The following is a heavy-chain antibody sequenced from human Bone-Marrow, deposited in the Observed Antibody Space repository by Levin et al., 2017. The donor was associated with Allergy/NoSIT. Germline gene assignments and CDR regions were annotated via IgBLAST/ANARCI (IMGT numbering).Heavy chain of an antibody. J-gene: IGHJ4*02. V-gene: IGHV3-9*01. CDR3: AKVRAAASGTGYFDS. D-gene: IGHD1-26*01. CDR2: ITAKSDNI. CDR1: GFTFEDYG. Sequence: SLKISCEASGFTFEDYGMHWVRQAPGKGLQWVSGITAKSDNIGYPDSVKGRFTVSRDNAKKSLFLQMNSLRPEDTALYYWAKVRAAASGTGYFDSWGQGAWVTVSS.